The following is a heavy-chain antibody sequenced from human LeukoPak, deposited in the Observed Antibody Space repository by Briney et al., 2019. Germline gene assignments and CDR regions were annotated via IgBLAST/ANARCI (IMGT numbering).Heavy chain of an antibody. CDR1: GFTFSSYS. Sequence: NSGGSLRLSCAASGFTFSSYSMNWVRQAPGKGLEWVSSISSSSSYIYYADSVKGRFTTSRDNAKNSLYLQMNSLTAEDTAVYYCARGVYCSSTSCSDYYYYYGMDVWGQGTTVTVSS. CDR2: ISSSSSYI. V-gene: IGHV3-21*01. CDR3: ARGVYCSSTSCSDYYYYYGMDV. D-gene: IGHD2-2*01. J-gene: IGHJ6*02.